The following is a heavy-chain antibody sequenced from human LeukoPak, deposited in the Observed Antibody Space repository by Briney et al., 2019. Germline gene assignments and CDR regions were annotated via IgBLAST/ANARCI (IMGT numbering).Heavy chain of an antibody. CDR1: GFTFGRSW. D-gene: IGHD6-13*01. CDR3: ARDPGYSSFDY. V-gene: IGHV3-7*01. Sequence: GGSLRLSCVVSGFTFGRSWMSWVRQTPAKGLEFVANIKEDGSVRNYVDSVQGRFTISRDNAKNSLYLHMNSLRAEDTAVYYCARDPGYSSFDYWGQGTLVTVSS. J-gene: IGHJ4*02. CDR2: IKEDGSVR.